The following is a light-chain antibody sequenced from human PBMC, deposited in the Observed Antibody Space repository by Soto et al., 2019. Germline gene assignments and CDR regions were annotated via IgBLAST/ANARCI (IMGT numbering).Light chain of an antibody. V-gene: IGKV2-28*01. CDR2: LGS. CDR3: MQPLHLPVT. CDR1: QSLLHSNGYNY. Sequence: DIVMTQSPLSLPVTPGEPASISCRSIQSLLHSNGYNYLDWYLKKPGQYPQILIYLGSNRASGVPDRFSGIESGTDFKLKLSRVEAEDGGVYYGMQPLHLPVTFGPWTRLENK. J-gene: IGKJ5*01.